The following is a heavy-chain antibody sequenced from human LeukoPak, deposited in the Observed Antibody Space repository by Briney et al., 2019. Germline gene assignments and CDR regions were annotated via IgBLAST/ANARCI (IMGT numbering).Heavy chain of an antibody. Sequence: GASVKLSCKASGYTFTGYYIQWVRQAPGQGLEWMGWINTNGGGTNYAQMFHGRVTMIRDTSISTAYMELSRLRSDDTVVYYCARDLVDTIPVIYWGQGTLVTVSS. J-gene: IGHJ4*02. V-gene: IGHV1-2*02. CDR3: ARDLVDTIPVIY. CDR1: GYTFTGYY. CDR2: INTNGGGT. D-gene: IGHD5-12*01.